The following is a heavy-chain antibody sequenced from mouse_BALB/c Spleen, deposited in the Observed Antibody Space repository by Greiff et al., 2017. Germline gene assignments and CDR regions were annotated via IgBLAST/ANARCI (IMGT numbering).Heavy chain of an antibody. Sequence: EVQGVESGGGLVQPGGSLRLSCATSGFTFTDYYMSWVRQPPGKALEWLGFIRNKANGYTTEYSASVKGRFTISRDNSQSILYLQMNTLRAEDSATYYCAREGNYEAWFAYWGQGTLVTVSA. D-gene: IGHD2-1*01. J-gene: IGHJ3*01. CDR3: AREGNYEAWFAY. CDR2: IRNKANGYTT. V-gene: IGHV7-3*02. CDR1: GFTFTDYY.